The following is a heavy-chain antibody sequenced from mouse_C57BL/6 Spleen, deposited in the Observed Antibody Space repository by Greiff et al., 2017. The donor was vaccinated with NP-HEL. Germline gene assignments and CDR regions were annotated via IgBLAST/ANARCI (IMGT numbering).Heavy chain of an antibody. Sequence: EVQRVESGAELVKPGASVKLSCTASGFNIKDYYMHWVKQRTEQGLEWIGRIDPEDGETKYAPKFQGKATITADTSSNTAYLQLSSLTSEDTAVYYCARERGFYGSSPPWFAYWGQGTLVTVSA. CDR1: GFNIKDYY. D-gene: IGHD1-1*01. CDR2: IDPEDGET. V-gene: IGHV14-2*01. J-gene: IGHJ3*01. CDR3: ARERGFYGSSPPWFAY.